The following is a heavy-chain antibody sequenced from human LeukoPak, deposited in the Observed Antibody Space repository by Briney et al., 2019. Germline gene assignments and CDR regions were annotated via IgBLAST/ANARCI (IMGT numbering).Heavy chain of an antibody. D-gene: IGHD2-15*01. V-gene: IGHV1-18*01. Sequence: ASVKVSCKASGYTFTSYGISWVRQAPGQGLEWMGWISAYNGNTNYAQKLQGRVTMTTDTSTSTAYMELRSLRSEDTAVYYCARKPIRCSGGSCYWGSAHTYYGMDVWGQGTTVTVSS. J-gene: IGHJ6*02. CDR3: ARKPIRCSGGSCYWGSAHTYYGMDV. CDR2: ISAYNGNT. CDR1: GYTFTSYG.